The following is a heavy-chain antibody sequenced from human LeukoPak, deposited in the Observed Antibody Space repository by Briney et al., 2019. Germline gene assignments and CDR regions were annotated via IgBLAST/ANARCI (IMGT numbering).Heavy chain of an antibody. J-gene: IGHJ4*02. CDR3: ARGTPRFYDSSGYYGH. CDR1: GGSFSGYY. CDR2: INHSGST. V-gene: IGHV4-34*01. Sequence: SETLSLTCAVYGGSFSGYYWSWIRQPPGKGLEWIGEINHSGSTNYDPSLKSRVTISVDTSKNQFSLKLSSVTAADTAVYYCARGTPRFYDSSGYYGHWGQGTLVTVSS. D-gene: IGHD3-22*01.